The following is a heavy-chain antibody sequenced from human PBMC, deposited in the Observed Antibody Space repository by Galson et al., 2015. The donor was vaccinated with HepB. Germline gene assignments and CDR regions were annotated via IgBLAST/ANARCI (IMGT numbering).Heavy chain of an antibody. CDR2: ISSSSSYI. CDR3: ARDIQYQLLLSYYYYYMDV. D-gene: IGHD2-2*01. V-gene: IGHV3-21*01. CDR1: GFSFSNYN. J-gene: IGHJ6*03. Sequence: SLRLSCAASGFSFSNYNMNWVRQAPGKGLEWVPSISSSSSYIYYADSVKGRFTISRDNAKNSLYLQMNSLRADDTGVYYCARDIQYQLLLSYYYYYMDVWGKGTTVTVS.